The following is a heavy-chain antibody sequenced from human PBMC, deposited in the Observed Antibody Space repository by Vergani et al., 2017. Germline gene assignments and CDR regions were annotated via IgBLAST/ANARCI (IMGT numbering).Heavy chain of an antibody. D-gene: IGHD6-6*01. CDR1: GYTFTDYY. V-gene: IGHV1-69-2*01. J-gene: IGHJ5*02. Sequence: VQLVQSGAEVKKPGATVKISCKVSGYTFTDYYMHWVHQAPGKGLEWMGLVDPEDGETIYAEKFQGRVTITADTSTDTAYMELSSLRSEYTAVYYCATGSSIAVRRAGWFDPWGQGTLVTVSS. CDR3: ATGSSIAVRRAGWFDP. CDR2: VDPEDGET.